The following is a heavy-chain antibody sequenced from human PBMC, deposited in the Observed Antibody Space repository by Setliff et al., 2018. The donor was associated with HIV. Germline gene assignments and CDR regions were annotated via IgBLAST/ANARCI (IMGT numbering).Heavy chain of an antibody. Sequence: SETLSLTCSVSGDFISSESSFWSWVRQYPGKGLELIGYISHSGNTYYTPSLESRITLSVDTSKNQFSLKVNSVTAADTAVYYCARLEDQLGPGWFAPWGQGTLVTVSS. CDR2: ISHSGNT. CDR1: GDFISSESSF. CDR3: ARLEDQLGPGWFAP. J-gene: IGHJ5*02. D-gene: IGHD1-1*01. V-gene: IGHV4-31*03.